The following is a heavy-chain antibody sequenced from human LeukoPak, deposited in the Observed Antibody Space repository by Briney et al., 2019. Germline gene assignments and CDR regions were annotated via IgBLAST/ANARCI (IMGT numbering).Heavy chain of an antibody. CDR1: GFTFSSYA. J-gene: IGHJ6*02. V-gene: IGHV3-23*01. CDR2: ISGSGGST. CDR3: ARGLLGYCSSTSCHKTMGLDYYYYGMDV. Sequence: TGGSLRLSCAASGFTFSSYAMSWVRQAPGKGLEWVSAISGSGGSTYYADSVKGRFTISRDNSKNTLYLQMNSLRAEDTAVYYCARGLLGYCSSTSCHKTMGLDYYYYGMDVWGQGTTVTVSS. D-gene: IGHD2-2*02.